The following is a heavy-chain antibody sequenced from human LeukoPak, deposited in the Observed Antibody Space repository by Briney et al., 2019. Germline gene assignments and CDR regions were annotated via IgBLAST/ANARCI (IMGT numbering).Heavy chain of an antibody. V-gene: IGHV3-33*06. CDR1: GFSFSSYG. D-gene: IGHD4-17*01. CDR2: IWYEGSDE. J-gene: IGHJ4*02. CDR3: AKDTDGEHGLDY. Sequence: PGGSLRLSCAASGFSFSSYGMHWVRQAPGKGLEWVAVIWYEGSDEYYADSVKGRFTISRDNSKNKLYLQMNGLRAEDTAVYYCAKDTDGEHGLDYWGQGTLVTVSS.